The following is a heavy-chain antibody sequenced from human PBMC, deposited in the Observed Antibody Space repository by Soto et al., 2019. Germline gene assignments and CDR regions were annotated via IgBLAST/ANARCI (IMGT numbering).Heavy chain of an antibody. CDR2: IYYSGST. V-gene: IGHV4-30-4*01. D-gene: IGHD2-2*01. CDR1: GGSSSSGDYY. CDR3: ARGQRVRYCSSTSCYGWFDP. Sequence: SETLSLTCTVSGGSSSSGDYYWSWIRQPPGKGLEWIGYIYYSGSTYYNPSFRSRVTISVDTSNNQFSLKLSSVTAADTALYYCARGQRVRYCSSTSCYGWFDPWGQGTPVTVSS. J-gene: IGHJ5*02.